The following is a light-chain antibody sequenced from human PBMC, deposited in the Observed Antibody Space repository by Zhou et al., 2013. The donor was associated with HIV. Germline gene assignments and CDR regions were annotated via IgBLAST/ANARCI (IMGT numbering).Light chain of an antibody. J-gene: IGKJ3*01. Sequence: EIVLTQSPGTLSLSPGERATLSCRASQSVSSTYLAWYQQKPDQAPRLLIYGASSRATGIPDRFSGSGSGTDFTLTISRLEPEDFAVYYCQQYGSFFGPGTKVDIK. CDR2: GAS. V-gene: IGKV3-20*01. CDR3: QQYGSF. CDR1: QSVSSTY.